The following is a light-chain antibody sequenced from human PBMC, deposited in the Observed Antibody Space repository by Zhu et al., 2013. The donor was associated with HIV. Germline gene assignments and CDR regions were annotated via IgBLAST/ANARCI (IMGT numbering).Light chain of an antibody. J-gene: IGKJ1*01. CDR2: DAS. CDR1: QSISNN. CDR3: LLRHKWLWT. Sequence: EIVMTQSPGTLSVSPGERATLSCRASQSISNNLAWYQQKPGQSPRLLIYDASHRATGIPARFSGSGSGTDFTLTISSLEPEDFAVYFCLLRHKWLWTFGQGTKVEF. V-gene: IGKV3-11*01.